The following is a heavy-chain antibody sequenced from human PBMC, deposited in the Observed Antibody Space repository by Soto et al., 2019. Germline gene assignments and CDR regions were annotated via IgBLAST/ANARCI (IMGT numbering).Heavy chain of an antibody. CDR1: GFTFSSYA. J-gene: IGHJ4*02. D-gene: IGHD1-20*01. CDR2: IGARGYE. Sequence: EVQLLESGGGLVQPGGSLRLSCAASGFTFSSYAMAWVRQAPGRGLEWVSGIGARGYEHYAESVKGRFTISRDNSKNTLFLQMSYLRAKDTAIYYGSKYTITESLGDYWGKGTVVSVSS. CDR3: SKYTITESLGDY. V-gene: IGHV3-23*01.